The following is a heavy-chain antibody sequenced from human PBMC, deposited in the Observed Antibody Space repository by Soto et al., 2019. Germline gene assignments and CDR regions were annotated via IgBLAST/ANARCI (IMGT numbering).Heavy chain of an antibody. V-gene: IGHV3-72*01. Sequence: GGSLRLSCVASGFTLSDYYVDWVRQAPGKGLEWVGRTRDKPNSYTTECAASVEGRFTISRDDSKNSLYLQLNSLNTEDTAVYYCGRGGYRHYSAYYYYALDVWGQGTTVTVSS. CDR2: TRDKPNSYTT. J-gene: IGHJ6*02. CDR1: GFTLSDYY. CDR3: GRGGYRHYSAYYYYALDV. D-gene: IGHD4-4*01.